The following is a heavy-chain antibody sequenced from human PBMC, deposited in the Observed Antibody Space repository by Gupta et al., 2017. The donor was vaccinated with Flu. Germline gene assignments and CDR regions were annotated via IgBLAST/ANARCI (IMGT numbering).Heavy chain of an antibody. CDR1: GLHFRSPS. D-gene: IGHD4-17*01. CDR3: ATVTSGC. CDR2: INPDGSST. J-gene: IGHJ4*02. V-gene: IGHV3-74*03. Sequence: EMQLVESGGDLVQPGGSLRLSGAASGLHFRSPSLQWVRQGQGKGLVGVSRINPDGSSTTYAESVKGRFTISRDNAKNTLYLQMNSLGDDDTAVYYCATVTSGCWGQGTLVTVSS.